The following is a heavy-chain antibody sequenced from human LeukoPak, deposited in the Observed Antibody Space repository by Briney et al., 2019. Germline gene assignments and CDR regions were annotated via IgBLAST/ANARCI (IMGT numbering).Heavy chain of an antibody. CDR2: ILHDGSNK. CDR3: ARACNKSGCPYYFDS. CDR1: GFTFSSYA. J-gene: IGHJ4*02. V-gene: IGHV3-30-3*01. Sequence: GRSLRLSCAASGFTFSSYAMHWVRQAPGKGLEWVAGILHDGSNKYYADSVKGRFTISRDNAKNSLDLQMTSLRVEDTAMYYCARACNKSGCPYYFDSWGQGTLVTVSS. D-gene: IGHD2/OR15-2a*01.